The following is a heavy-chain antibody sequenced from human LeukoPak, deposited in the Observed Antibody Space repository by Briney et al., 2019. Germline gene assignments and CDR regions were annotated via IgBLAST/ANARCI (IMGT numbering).Heavy chain of an antibody. J-gene: IGHJ4*02. V-gene: IGHV3-21*01. D-gene: IGHD3-10*01. CDR3: ARVVIMVRGATTQYYFDY. CDR1: GFTFSSYS. CDR2: ISISSSYI. Sequence: GGSLRLSCAASGFTFSSYSMNWVRQAPGKGLEWVSSISISSSYIYYADSVKGRFTISRDNAKNSLYLQMNSLRAEDTAVYYCARVVIMVRGATTQYYFDYWGQGTLVTVSS.